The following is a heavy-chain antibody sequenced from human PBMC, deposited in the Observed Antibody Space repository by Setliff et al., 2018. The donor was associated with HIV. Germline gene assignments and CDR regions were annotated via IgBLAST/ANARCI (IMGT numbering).Heavy chain of an antibody. CDR3: ARAWVFDSSSNDAFDI. CDR2: IKEDGSEK. D-gene: IGHD6-6*01. CDR1: GFTFSRYW. Sequence: GSLRLSCVASGFTFSRYWMSWVRQAPGKGLEFVANIKEDGSEKYYMDSVKGRFTISRDNAKNSLYLQMNSLRAEDTAVYYCARAWVFDSSSNDAFDIWGQGTMVTVSS. V-gene: IGHV3-7*01. J-gene: IGHJ3*02.